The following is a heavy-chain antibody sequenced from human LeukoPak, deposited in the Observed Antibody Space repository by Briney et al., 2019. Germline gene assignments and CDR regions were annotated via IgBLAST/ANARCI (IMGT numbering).Heavy chain of an antibody. D-gene: IGHD6-19*01. V-gene: IGHV4-59*08. J-gene: IGHJ4*02. Sequence: SSETLSLTCTVSGGSFSSYYWSWIRQPPGKGLEWIGYISDSGSTNYNSSLKSRVTISVDTSKTHFSLKLRSVTAADTAVYYCARHGGGWTFDYWGQGTLVTASS. CDR3: ARHGGGWTFDY. CDR1: GGSFSSYY. CDR2: ISDSGST.